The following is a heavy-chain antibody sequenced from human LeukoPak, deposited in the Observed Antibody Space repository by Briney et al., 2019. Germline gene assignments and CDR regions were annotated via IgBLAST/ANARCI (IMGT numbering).Heavy chain of an antibody. CDR2: IWYDGSNK. Sequence: PGGSLRLSCAASGFTFSSYGMHWVRQAPGKGLEWVAVIWYDGSNKYYADSVKGRFTISRDNSKNTLYLQMNSLRAEDTAVYYCAKDRIVGATRPGYFQHWGQGTLVTVSS. CDR1: GFTFSSYG. D-gene: IGHD1-26*01. CDR3: AKDRIVGATRPGYFQH. V-gene: IGHV3-33*06. J-gene: IGHJ1*01.